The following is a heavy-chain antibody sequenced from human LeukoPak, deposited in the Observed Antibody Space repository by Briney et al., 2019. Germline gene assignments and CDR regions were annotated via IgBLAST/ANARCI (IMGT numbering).Heavy chain of an antibody. J-gene: IGHJ3*02. D-gene: IGHD6-19*01. Sequence: GASVKVSCKASGYTFTSYYMHWVRQAPGQGLEWMGIINPSGGSTSYAQKFQGRVTMTRDMSTSTDYMELSSLRSEDTAVYYCARTTHGGSGWPYDAFDIWGQGTMVTVSS. CDR3: ARTTHGGSGWPYDAFDI. CDR1: GYTFTSYY. CDR2: INPSGGST. V-gene: IGHV1-46*01.